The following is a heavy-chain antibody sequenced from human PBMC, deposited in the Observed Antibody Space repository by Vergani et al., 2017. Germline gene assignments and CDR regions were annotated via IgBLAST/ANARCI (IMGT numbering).Heavy chain of an antibody. CDR1: GFTFSSYS. CDR2: ISSSSSYI. D-gene: IGHD3-10*01. J-gene: IGHJ4*02. Sequence: EVQLVESGGGLVKPGGSLRLSCAASGFTFSSYSMNWVRQAPGKGLEWVSSISSSSSYIYYADSVKGRFTISRDNAKNSLYLQMNSLRAEDTAVYYCARSRLAGINMVQGVIGYWGQGTLVTVSS. V-gene: IGHV3-21*01. CDR3: ARSRLAGINMVQGVIGY.